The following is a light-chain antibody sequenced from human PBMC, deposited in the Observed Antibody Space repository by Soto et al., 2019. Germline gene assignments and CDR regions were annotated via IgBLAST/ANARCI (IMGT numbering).Light chain of an antibody. J-gene: IGKJ4*01. V-gene: IGKV3-15*01. CDR3: QHYNNWPLT. CDR2: DAS. Sequence: EIVMTQSPATLSVSPGERATLSCRASQSVSSNLAWYQQTPGQAPRLLIYDASTRATGIPARFSGSGSGTEFTLTISSLQSEEFAVYYCQHYNNWPLTFGGGTKVEIK. CDR1: QSVSSN.